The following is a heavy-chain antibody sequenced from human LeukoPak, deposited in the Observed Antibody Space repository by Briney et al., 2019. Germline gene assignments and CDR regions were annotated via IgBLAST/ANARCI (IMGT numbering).Heavy chain of an antibody. J-gene: IGHJ4*02. V-gene: IGHV4-4*02. D-gene: IGHD3-10*01. CDR1: GGSISSSNW. Sequence: SETLSLTCAVSGGSISSSNWWTWVRQPPGKGLEWIGEIYHSGSTNYNPSLKSRVTISVDKSKNQFSLKLSSVTAADTAVYYCARDGYYYGSGSDYWGQGTLVTVSS. CDR3: ARDGYYYGSGSDY. CDR2: IYHSGST.